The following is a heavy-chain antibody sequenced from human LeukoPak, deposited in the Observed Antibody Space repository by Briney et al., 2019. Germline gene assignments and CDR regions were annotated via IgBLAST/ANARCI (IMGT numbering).Heavy chain of an antibody. CDR3: ARGYYDSRDYEYFQH. J-gene: IGHJ1*01. CDR2: TNPNSGGT. V-gene: IGHV1-2*02. D-gene: IGHD3-22*01. Sequence: ASVKVSCKASGYTFSGYYLHWVRQAPGQGLEWMGWTNPNSGGTNSAQKFQGRVTMTRDTSIITAYMELSRLRSDDTAVYFCARGYYDSRDYEYFQHWGRAPWSPSPQ. CDR1: GYTFSGYY.